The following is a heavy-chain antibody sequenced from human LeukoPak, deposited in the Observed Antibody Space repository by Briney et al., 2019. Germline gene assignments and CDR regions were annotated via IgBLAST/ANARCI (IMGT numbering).Heavy chain of an antibody. CDR1: GGSISSGGYS. D-gene: IGHD6-13*01. CDR2: IYHSGST. CDR3: ARRRAAGTSWFDP. Sequence: SETLSLTCAVSGGSISSGGYSWSWIRQPPGKGLEWIGYIYHSGSTYYNPSLKSRVTISVDTSKNKFSLKLSSVTAADTAVYYCARRRAAGTSWFDPWGQGTLVTVSS. V-gene: IGHV4-30-2*01. J-gene: IGHJ5*02.